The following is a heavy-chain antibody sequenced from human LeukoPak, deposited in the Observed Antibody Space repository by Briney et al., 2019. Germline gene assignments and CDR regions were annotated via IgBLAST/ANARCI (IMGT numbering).Heavy chain of an antibody. V-gene: IGHV1-69*13. J-gene: IGHJ4*02. CDR3: ARGIPIQNRGSYYFDY. CDR2: IIPIFGTA. Sequence: SVTVSCKASGGTFSSYAISWVRQAPGQGLEWMGGIIPIFGTANYVQKFQGRVTITADESTSTAYMELSSLRSEDTAVYYCARGIPIQNRGSYYFDYWGQGTLVTVSS. CDR1: GGTFSSYA. D-gene: IGHD5-18*01.